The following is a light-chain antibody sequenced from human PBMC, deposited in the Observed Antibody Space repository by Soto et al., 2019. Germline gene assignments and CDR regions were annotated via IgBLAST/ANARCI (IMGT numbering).Light chain of an antibody. CDR3: SSYTSISTLV. CDR2: EVS. Sequence: QSALTQPASVSGSPGQSITISCTGTSSDVGGYNYVSWYQHHPGKAPKLMIYEVSNRPSGVSNRFSGSKSGNTASLTISGFQAEDEADYYCSSYTSISTLVFGTGTKLTVL. V-gene: IGLV2-14*01. CDR1: SSDVGGYNY. J-gene: IGLJ1*01.